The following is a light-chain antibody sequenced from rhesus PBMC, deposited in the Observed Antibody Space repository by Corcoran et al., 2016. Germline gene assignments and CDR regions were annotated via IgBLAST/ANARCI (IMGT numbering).Light chain of an antibody. Sequence: EIVMTQSPATLSLSPGERATLSCRASQSVNSYVAWYQQKPEQAPRLLIYGASSRATGIPDMFSGRWSGTDFNLTIRSQEPEDCAGYYWQKYSNWPLTFGGGTKVEIK. CDR1: QSVNSY. CDR3: QKYSNWPLT. CDR2: GAS. V-gene: IGKV3S9*01. J-gene: IGKJ4*01.